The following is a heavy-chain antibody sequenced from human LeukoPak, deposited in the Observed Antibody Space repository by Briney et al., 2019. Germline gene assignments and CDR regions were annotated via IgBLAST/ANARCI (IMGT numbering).Heavy chain of an antibody. V-gene: IGHV4-34*01. D-gene: IGHD5-18*01. CDR3: ATDEYSSSDY. Sequence: PSETLSLTCAVYGGSFSGYYWSWIRQPPGKGLEWIGEINHSGSTNYNPSLKSRVTISVDTSKNQFSLKLSSVTAADTAVYYCATDEYSSSDYWGQGTLVTVSS. J-gene: IGHJ4*02. CDR2: INHSGST. CDR1: GGSFSGYY.